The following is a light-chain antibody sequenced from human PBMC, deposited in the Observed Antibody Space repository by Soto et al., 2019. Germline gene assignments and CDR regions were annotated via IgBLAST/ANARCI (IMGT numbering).Light chain of an antibody. Sequence: DIPMTPSPSTVSAGIGDRVSIPCRASQTINNLMAWYQQKPGQAPKLLIYKASNLETGVPSRFSGSGSGTEFTLTISSLQPDDFDTYYCQQDSRDPALTCGGGTKGDI. CDR1: QTINNL. CDR3: QQDSRDPALT. V-gene: IGKV1-5*03. J-gene: IGKJ4*01. CDR2: KAS.